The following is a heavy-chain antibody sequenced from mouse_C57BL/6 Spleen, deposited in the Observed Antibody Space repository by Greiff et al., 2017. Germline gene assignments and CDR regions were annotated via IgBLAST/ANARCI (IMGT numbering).Heavy chain of an antibody. Sequence: EVQLQQSGAELVRPGASVKLSCTASGFNIKDDYMHWVKQRPEQGLEWIGWIDPENGDTEYASKFQGKATITADTTSNTAYLQLSSLTSEDTAVYYCTTGYDNELGFDCWGQGTTLTVSS. CDR2: IDPENGDT. CDR1: GFNIKDDY. D-gene: IGHD2-4*01. J-gene: IGHJ2*01. V-gene: IGHV14-4*01. CDR3: TTGYDNELGFDC.